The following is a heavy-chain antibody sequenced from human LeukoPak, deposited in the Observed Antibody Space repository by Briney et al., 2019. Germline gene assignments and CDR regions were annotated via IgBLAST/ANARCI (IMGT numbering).Heavy chain of an antibody. CDR3: VRAVGWCSGGSCYSLDYFDY. D-gene: IGHD2-15*01. V-gene: IGHV1-46*03. J-gene: IGHJ4*02. Sequence: ASVKVSCKASGYTFTGYYMHWVRQAPGQGLEWMGIINPSGGSTSYAQKFQGRVTMTRDTSTSTVYMELSSLRSEDTAVYYCVRAVGWCSGGSCYSLDYFDYWGQGTLVTVSS. CDR2: INPSGGST. CDR1: GYTFTGYY.